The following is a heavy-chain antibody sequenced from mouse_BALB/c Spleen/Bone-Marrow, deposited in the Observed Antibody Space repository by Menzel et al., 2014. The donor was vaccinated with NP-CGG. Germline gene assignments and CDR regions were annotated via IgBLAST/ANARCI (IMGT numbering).Heavy chain of an antibody. D-gene: IGHD1-1*01. CDR3: ASGNYYAMDY. CDR2: ISSGGSYT. J-gene: IGHJ4*01. Sequence: EVQLVESGGDLVKPGGSLKLSCAASGFTFSSYGMSWVRQTPDKRLEWVATISSGGSYTYYPDSVKGRFTISRDNAKNTLYLQMSSLESEDTAMYYCASGNYYAMDYWGQGTSVTVSS. CDR1: GFTFSSYG. V-gene: IGHV5-6*01.